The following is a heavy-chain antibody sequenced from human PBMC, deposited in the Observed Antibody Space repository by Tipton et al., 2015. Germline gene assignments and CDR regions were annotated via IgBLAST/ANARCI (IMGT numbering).Heavy chain of an antibody. V-gene: IGHV3-13*01. D-gene: IGHD3-22*01. CDR1: GFTFSSYD. Sequence: SLRLSCAASGFTFSSYDMHWVCQASGKGLEWVSVIGTTGDAYYADSVRGRFTISRDDAKNSFYLQMDSLRAGDTAVYYCARADSSSGYFLFDYWGQGTLVSVSS. CDR3: ARADSSSGYFLFDY. CDR2: IGTTGDA. J-gene: IGHJ4*02.